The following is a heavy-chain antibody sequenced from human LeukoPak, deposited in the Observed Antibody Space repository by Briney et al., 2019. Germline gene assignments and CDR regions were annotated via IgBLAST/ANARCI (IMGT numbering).Heavy chain of an antibody. V-gene: IGHV3-15*01. D-gene: IGHD7-27*01. Sequence: PGGSLRLSCAASGFTFTNAWMSWVRQAPGKGLEWVGRVKGKADGGTTGYAAPVKGRFTISRDDSSNTMYLQMSSLKTEDTAMYYCTTHILTGDIDYWGQGTLVTVSS. CDR2: VKGKADGGTT. CDR1: GFTFTNAW. CDR3: TTHILTGDIDY. J-gene: IGHJ4*02.